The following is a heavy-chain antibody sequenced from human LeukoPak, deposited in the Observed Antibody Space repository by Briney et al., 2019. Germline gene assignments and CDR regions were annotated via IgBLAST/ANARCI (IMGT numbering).Heavy chain of an antibody. CDR1: GYTFTSYY. D-gene: IGHD3-10*01. V-gene: IGHV1-46*01. CDR3: ARGVRGVIIGPYYYRMDV. Sequence: GASVKVSCKASGYTFTSYYMYWVRQAPGQGLEWMGIINPSGGSTSYAQKFQGRVTMTRDTSTSTVYMELSSLRSEDTAVYYCARGVRGVIIGPYYYRMDVWGKGTTVTVS. J-gene: IGHJ6*03. CDR2: INPSGGST.